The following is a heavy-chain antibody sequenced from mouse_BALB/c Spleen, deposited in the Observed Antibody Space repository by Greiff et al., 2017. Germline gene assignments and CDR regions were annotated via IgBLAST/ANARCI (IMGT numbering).Heavy chain of an antibody. J-gene: IGHJ1*01. Sequence: QVQLQQSGAELVRPGASVKLSCKASGYTFTSYWINWVKQRPGQGLEWIGNIYPSDSYTNYNQKFKDKATLTVDKSSSTAYMQLSSPTSEDSAVYYCTSGFTTARGYFDVWGAGTTVTVSS. CDR1: GYTFTSYW. CDR2: IYPSDSYT. V-gene: IGHV1-69*02. CDR3: TSGFTTARGYFDV. D-gene: IGHD1-2*01.